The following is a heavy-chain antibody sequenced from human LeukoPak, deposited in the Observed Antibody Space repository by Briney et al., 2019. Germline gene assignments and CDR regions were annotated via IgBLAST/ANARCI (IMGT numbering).Heavy chain of an antibody. V-gene: IGHV4-31*03. CDR3: ARAGYSSSPVDY. Sequence: PSQTLSLTCTVSGGSISSGGYYWSWIRQHPGKGLEWIGYIYYSGSTYYNPSLKSRVTISVDTSKNQFSLKLSSVTAADTAVYYCARAGYSSSPVDYWGQGTLVTVSS. J-gene: IGHJ4*02. CDR2: IYYSGST. D-gene: IGHD6-6*01. CDR1: GGSISSGGYY.